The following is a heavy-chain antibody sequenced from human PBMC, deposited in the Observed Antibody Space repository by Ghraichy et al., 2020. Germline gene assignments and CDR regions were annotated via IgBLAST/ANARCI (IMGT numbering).Heavy chain of an antibody. CDR2: TSFDSSHK. D-gene: IGHD4-17*01. V-gene: IGHV3-30*04. CDR3: ARDRSRRLSGAPNFFFDL. CDR1: GFTFSGYA. J-gene: IGHJ2*01. Sequence: GGSLRLSCEASGFTFSGYAMHWVRQAPGKGLEWVAVTSFDSSHKHYADSVKGRFTISRDNPKNTVYLQMNSLGPADTAVYYCARDRSRRLSGAPNFFFDLWGRGTLVIVSS.